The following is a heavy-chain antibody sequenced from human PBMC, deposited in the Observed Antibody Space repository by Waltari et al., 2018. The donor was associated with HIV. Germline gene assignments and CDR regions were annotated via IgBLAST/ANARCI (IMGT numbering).Heavy chain of an antibody. CDR2: IYSGGST. CDR1: GFIVSSNY. J-gene: IGHJ6*02. D-gene: IGHD3-16*01. CDR3: VFSYYEYGVDV. Sequence: EVQLVASGVGLIQPAGSLRLSWVGPGFIVSSNYMTWVRQAPGKGLEWVSVIYSGGSTDYADSVRGRFSISRDDSKNTLYLQMNSLTVEDTAIYYCVFSYYEYGVDVWGQGATVTVS. V-gene: IGHV3-53*01.